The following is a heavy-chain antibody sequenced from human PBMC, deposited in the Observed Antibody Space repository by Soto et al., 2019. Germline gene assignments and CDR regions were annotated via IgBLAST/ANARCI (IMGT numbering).Heavy chain of an antibody. CDR1: GFTFSSYG. V-gene: IGHV3-33*01. CDR2: IWYDGSNK. J-gene: IGHJ4*02. D-gene: IGHD4-4*01. CDR3: VRKGSNFRFDY. Sequence: GGSLRLSCAASGFTFSSYGMHWVRQAPGKGLEWVAVIWYDGSNKYYADSVKGRFTISRDNSKNTLYLQMNSLRAEDTAVYYCVRKGSNFRFDYWGQGTLVTVSS.